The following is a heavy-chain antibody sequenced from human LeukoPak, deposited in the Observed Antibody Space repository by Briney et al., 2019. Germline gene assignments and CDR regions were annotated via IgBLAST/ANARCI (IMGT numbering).Heavy chain of an antibody. Sequence: ASVKVSCKASGYTFTSYDINWVRQATGQGLEWMGWMNPNSGNTGYPQKLQGRVTMTRNTSISTAYMELSSLRSEDTAVYYCARGVCSGGSCYRRGIIFDYWGQGTLVTVSS. CDR1: GYTFTSYD. CDR2: MNPNSGNT. V-gene: IGHV1-8*01. J-gene: IGHJ4*02. D-gene: IGHD2-15*01. CDR3: ARGVCSGGSCYRRGIIFDY.